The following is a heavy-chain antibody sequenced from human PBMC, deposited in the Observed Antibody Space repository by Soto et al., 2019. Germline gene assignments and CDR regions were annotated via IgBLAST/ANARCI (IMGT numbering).Heavy chain of an antibody. D-gene: IGHD5-18*01. CDR1: GFTFSSYR. CDR2: ISTSGSTI. J-gene: IGHJ4*02. Sequence: GGSRRLSCAASGFTFSSYRLKWVRQAPGKGLEWVSYISTSGSTIYYADSVEGRFTISRDNAKNSLYLQMNSLRDEDTAVYYCARARGYSYGYVDYWGQGTLVTVSS. CDR3: ARARGYSYGYVDY. V-gene: IGHV3-48*02.